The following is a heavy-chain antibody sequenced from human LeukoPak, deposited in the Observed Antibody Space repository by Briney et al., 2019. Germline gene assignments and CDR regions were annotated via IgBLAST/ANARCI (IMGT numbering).Heavy chain of an antibody. CDR1: GFTFSSCG. CDR2: LSNTNMI. D-gene: IGHD5-18*01. V-gene: IGHV3-48*01. Sequence: GGSLRLSCAASGFTFSSCGMNWVRQAPGKGLEWLSYLSNTNMIHYAESVKGRFTISRDNAKNSLYLRMDGLRAEDTAVYYCARRGDTPMVGDYWGQGTLVTVSS. J-gene: IGHJ4*02. CDR3: ARRGDTPMVGDY.